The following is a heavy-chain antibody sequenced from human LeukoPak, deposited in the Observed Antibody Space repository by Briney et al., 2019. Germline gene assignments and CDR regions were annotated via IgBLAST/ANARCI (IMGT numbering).Heavy chain of an antibody. CDR2: ISDDGSNK. V-gene: IGHV3-30*04. J-gene: IGHJ4*02. Sequence: PGGSLRLSCAASGFTFITYAMHWVRQAPGKGLEWVAVISDDGSNKYYADSVKGRFTISRDNSKNTLYLQMNSLRPEDAAVYFCASSRGYNDYDSDYWGQGTLVTVSS. D-gene: IGHD5-12*01. CDR1: GFTFITYA. CDR3: ASSRGYNDYDSDY.